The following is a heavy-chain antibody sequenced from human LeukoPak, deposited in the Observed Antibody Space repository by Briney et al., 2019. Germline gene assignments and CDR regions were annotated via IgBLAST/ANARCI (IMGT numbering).Heavy chain of an antibody. J-gene: IGHJ4*02. CDR1: GGSISSYY. CDR3: ARGYDILTGSLPFDY. Sequence: SETLSLTCTVSGGSISSYYWSWIRQPPGKGLEWIEYIYYSGSTNYNPSLKSRVTISVDTSKNQFSLKLSSVTAADTAVYYCARGYDILTGSLPFDYWGQGTLVTVSS. D-gene: IGHD3-9*01. V-gene: IGHV4-59*01. CDR2: IYYSGST.